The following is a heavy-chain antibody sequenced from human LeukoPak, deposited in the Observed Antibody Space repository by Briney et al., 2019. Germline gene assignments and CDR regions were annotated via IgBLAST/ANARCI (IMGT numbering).Heavy chain of an antibody. CDR3: ARVIQLLGFDP. Sequence: ASVKVSCKASGYTFTGYYMHWVRQAPGQGLEWMGGIIPIFGTANYAQKFQDRVTITADKSTSTAYMELSSLRSEDTAVYYCARVIQLLGFDPWGQGTLVTVSS. J-gene: IGHJ5*02. D-gene: IGHD5-18*01. V-gene: IGHV1-69*06. CDR1: GYTFTGYY. CDR2: IIPIFGTA.